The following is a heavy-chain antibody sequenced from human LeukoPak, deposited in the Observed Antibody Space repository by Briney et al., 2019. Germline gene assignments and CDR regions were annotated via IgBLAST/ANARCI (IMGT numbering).Heavy chain of an antibody. J-gene: IGHJ4*02. CDR2: MYTSGNT. CDR3: ARDSGYDLS. V-gene: IGHV4-4*07. CDR1: GDSISSYC. D-gene: IGHD5-12*01. Sequence: SETLSLTCTVSGDSISSYCWSWIRQPAGKGLELIGRMYTSGNTIYNPSLKSRVSMSVDTSKNQLSLKVRSVTAADTAVYYCARDSGYDLSWGQGTLVTVSS.